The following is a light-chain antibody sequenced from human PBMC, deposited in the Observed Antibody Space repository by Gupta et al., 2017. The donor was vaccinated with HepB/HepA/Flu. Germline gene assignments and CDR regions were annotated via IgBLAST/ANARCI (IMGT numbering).Light chain of an antibody. CDR3: QQSYSTPIT. V-gene: IGKV1-39*01. Sequence: ASVGDRVTITCRASQSISSYLNWYQQKPGKAPKLLIYAASSLQSGVPSRFSGSGSGTDFTLTISSLQPEDFATYYCQQSYSTPITFGQGTRLDIK. CDR1: QSISSY. J-gene: IGKJ5*01. CDR2: AAS.